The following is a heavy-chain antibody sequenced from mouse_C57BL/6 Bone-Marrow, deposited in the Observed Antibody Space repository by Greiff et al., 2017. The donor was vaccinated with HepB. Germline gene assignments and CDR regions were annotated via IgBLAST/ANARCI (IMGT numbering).Heavy chain of an antibody. J-gene: IGHJ4*01. CDR1: GYTFTSYW. D-gene: IGHD1-1*01. V-gene: IGHV1-55*01. Sequence: QVQLKQPGAELVKPGASVKMSCKASGYTFTSYWITWVKQRPGQGLEWIGDIYPGSGSTNYNEKFKSKATLTVDTSSSTAYMQLSSLTSEDSAVYYCASLYYGSSYGGAMDYWGQGTSVTVSS. CDR2: IYPGSGST. CDR3: ASLYYGSSYGGAMDY.